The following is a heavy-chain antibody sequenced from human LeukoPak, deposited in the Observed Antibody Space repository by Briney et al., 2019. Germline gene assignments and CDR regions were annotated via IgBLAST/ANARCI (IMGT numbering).Heavy chain of an antibody. CDR3: AREWVQLWTYGMDV. CDR2: ISYHGNNE. J-gene: IGHJ6*02. V-gene: IGHV3-30-3*01. D-gene: IGHD1-1*01. Sequence: GRTLTLSCAVSGFTFSSYAMHWLRQGPGKGREGVGTISYHGNNEYYADSVKGRFTIPRDNSKNTLYLQMNSLRSENTAAYYGAREWVQLWTYGMDVWGQGTTVSVSS. CDR1: GFTFSSYA.